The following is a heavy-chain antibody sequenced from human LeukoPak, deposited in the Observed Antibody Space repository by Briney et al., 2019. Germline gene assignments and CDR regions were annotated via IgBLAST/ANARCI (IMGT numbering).Heavy chain of an antibody. CDR1: GYTFTGYY. V-gene: IGHV1-2*04. J-gene: IGHJ4*02. D-gene: IGHD4-17*01. CDR3: ARGGDYGDYVFIR. CDR2: INPNSGGT. Sequence: ASVKVSCKASGYTFTGYYMHWVRQAPGQGLEWMGWINPNSGGTNYAQKFQSWVTMTRDTSISTAYMELSRLRSDDTAVYYCARGGDYGDYVFIRWGQGTLVTVSS.